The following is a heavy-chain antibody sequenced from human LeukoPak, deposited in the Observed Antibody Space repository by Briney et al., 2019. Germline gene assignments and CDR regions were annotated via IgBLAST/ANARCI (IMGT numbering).Heavy chain of an antibody. D-gene: IGHD1-20*01. CDR1: GFTFSDYY. CDR3: ARAATYNWNDVNY. V-gene: IGHV3-11*01. J-gene: IGHJ4*02. Sequence: GGSLRLSCAASGFTFSDYYMNWIRQTPGKGLEWVSYISSSGSIIYYADSVKGRFTISRDNAKNSVYLQMDSLRAEDTAVYYCARAATYNWNDVNYWGQGTLVTVSS. CDR2: ISSSGSII.